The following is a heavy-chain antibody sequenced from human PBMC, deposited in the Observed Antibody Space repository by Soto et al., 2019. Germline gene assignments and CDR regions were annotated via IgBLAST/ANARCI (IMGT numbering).Heavy chain of an antibody. V-gene: IGHV1-18*01. Sequence: GASVKVSCKASGYTFTSYGISWVRQAPGQGLEWMGWISGGNGNTYYSENLQGRVTFTRDTSAGTVYMQLSSLTSEDTAVYYCARDDSGFSGSHYIDYFNYWGQGALVTVSS. CDR1: GYTFTSYG. J-gene: IGHJ4*02. CDR3: ARDDSGFSGSHYIDYFNY. D-gene: IGHD1-26*01. CDR2: ISGGNGNT.